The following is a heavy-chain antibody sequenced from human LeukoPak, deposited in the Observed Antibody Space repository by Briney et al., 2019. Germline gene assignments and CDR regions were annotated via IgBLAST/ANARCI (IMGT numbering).Heavy chain of an antibody. CDR2: INHSGTT. V-gene: IGHV4-39*07. CDR3: ARDVGWFDP. Sequence: SETLSLTCTVSGGSISSSSYYWGWIRQPPGKGLEWIGEINHSGTTNYNPSLESRVTISVDTSKNQFSLMLSSVTAADTAVYYCARDVGWFDPWGLGTLVTVSS. CDR1: GGSISSSSYY. J-gene: IGHJ5*02.